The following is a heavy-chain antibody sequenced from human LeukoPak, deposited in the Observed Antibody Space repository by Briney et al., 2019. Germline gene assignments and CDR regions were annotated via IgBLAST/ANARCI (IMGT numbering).Heavy chain of an antibody. CDR2: IWYDGSNE. J-gene: IGHJ5*02. V-gene: IGHV3-33*01. CDR3: ARDLDPFSVNIAARARTQAQPFDP. Sequence: LVESGGGVVQPGRSLRLSCAASGFTFSNYGMHWARQAPGKGLEWVAVIWYDGSNEYYGESVKGRFNISRDNSKNTLYLQMNSLRAEDTAVYYCARDLDPFSVNIAARARTQAQPFDPWGQGTLVTVSS. CDR1: GFTFSNYG. D-gene: IGHD6-25*01.